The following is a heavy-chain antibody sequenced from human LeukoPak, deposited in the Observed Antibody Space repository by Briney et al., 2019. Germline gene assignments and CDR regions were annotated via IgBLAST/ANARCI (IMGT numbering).Heavy chain of an antibody. D-gene: IGHD6-19*01. CDR3: ARSPITGWD. J-gene: IGHJ4*02. Sequence: GRSLRLSCAASGFTVSNNYMSWVRQAAGKGLEWVSLIDTSDNRYYADSVQGRFIISRDSSKSTLSLQMNSLRVEDTAVYYCARSPITGWDWGQGTLVTVSS. CDR2: IDTSDNR. CDR1: GFTVSNNY. V-gene: IGHV3-53*01.